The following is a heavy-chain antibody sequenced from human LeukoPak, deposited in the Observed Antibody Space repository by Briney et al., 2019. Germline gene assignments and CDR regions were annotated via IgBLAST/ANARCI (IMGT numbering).Heavy chain of an antibody. CDR2: INTNTGNP. CDR1: GYTFNRYG. J-gene: IGHJ4*02. CDR3: ARDSISGSYVHFDD. D-gene: IGHD1-26*01. Sequence: VASVTVSCKASGYTFNRYGMNWVRQAPGQGLEWMGWINTNTGNPTYAQGFTGRFVFSLDTSVTTAYLQINSLKAEDTAVYYCARDSISGSYVHFDDWGQGTLVTVSS. V-gene: IGHV7-4-1*02.